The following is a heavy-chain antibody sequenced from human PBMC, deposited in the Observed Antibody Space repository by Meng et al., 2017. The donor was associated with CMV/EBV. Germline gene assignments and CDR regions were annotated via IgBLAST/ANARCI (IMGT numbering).Heavy chain of an antibody. CDR1: GGTFSSYT. Sequence: SVKVSCKASGGTFSSYTISWVRQAPGQGLEWMGRIIPILGIANYAQKFQGRVTMTTDTSTSTAYMELRSLRSDDTAVYYCARWFGFGESHIDYWGQGTLVTVSS. CDR2: IIPILGIA. J-gene: IGHJ4*02. D-gene: IGHD3-10*01. CDR3: ARWFGFGESHIDY. V-gene: IGHV1-69*02.